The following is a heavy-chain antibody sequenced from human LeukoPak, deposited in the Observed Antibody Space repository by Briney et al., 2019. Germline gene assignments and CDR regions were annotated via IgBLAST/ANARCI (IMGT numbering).Heavy chain of an antibody. J-gene: IGHJ4*02. D-gene: IGHD6-13*01. CDR1: GFTVSSNY. CDR2: TYSGGST. V-gene: IGHV3-53*05. CDR3: AKSGTRSSWSPRVKTYLDY. Sequence: GGSLRLSCEDSGFTVSSNYMSWVHQAPGNGLEWCSVTYSGGSTYYADSVKGRFSISRDNSKNTLYLQMNSMRAEDTAVYYCAKSGTRSSWSPRVKTYLDYWGQGTLVTVSS.